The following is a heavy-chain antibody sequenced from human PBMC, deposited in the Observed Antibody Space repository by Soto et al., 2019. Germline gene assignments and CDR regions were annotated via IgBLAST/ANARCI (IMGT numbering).Heavy chain of an antibody. CDR2: ISSDGSSY. CDR1: GFTLTNNG. J-gene: IGHJ6*02. CDR3: AKDRGLAESGTWSHYYYGMDV. Sequence: QVQLLESGGGVVQPGRSLRLSCVASGFTLTNNGMHWVRQAPGQGLEWVAVISSDGSSYYYGDCVRGRFTISRDTSKNTLFLEMNSLTTADTAVYYCAKDRGLAESGTWSHYYYGMDVWGQGTSVTVS. V-gene: IGHV3-30*18. D-gene: IGHD1-26*01.